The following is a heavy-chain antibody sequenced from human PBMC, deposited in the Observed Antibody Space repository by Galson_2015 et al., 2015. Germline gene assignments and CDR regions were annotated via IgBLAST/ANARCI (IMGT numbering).Heavy chain of an antibody. CDR3: ARVDCSGGSCYPAAY. V-gene: IGHV1-18*01. CDR1: GYTFTSYG. CDR2: ISAYNGNT. Sequence: SVKVSCKASGYTFTSYGISWVRQAPGQGLEWMGWISAYNGNTNYAQKLQGRVTMTTDTSTSTAYMELRSLRSDDTAVYYCARVDCSGGSCYPAAYWGQGTLVTVSS. D-gene: IGHD2-15*01. J-gene: IGHJ4*02.